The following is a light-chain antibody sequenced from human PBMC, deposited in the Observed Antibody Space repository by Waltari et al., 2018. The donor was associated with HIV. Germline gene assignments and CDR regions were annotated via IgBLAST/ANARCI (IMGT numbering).Light chain of an antibody. V-gene: IGKV1-5*03. CDR1: QSINTY. J-gene: IGKJ1*01. CDR2: KAY. Sequence: DIQMTQSPSTLSASVGDRVTITCRSSQSINTYLAWSQQKPGKAPKLLIYKAYSLQSGVPSRVSGRGSGTEFTLTISSLQPDDCASYYCQQYSFYSGTFGQGTKVEIK. CDR3: QQYSFYSGT.